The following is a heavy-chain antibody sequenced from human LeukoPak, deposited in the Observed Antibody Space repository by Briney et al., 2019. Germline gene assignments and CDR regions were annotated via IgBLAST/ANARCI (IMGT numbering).Heavy chain of an antibody. V-gene: IGHV3-23*01. D-gene: IGHD6-6*01. J-gene: IGHJ6*03. CDR3: AKVWGSSSLYYYYMDV. CDR2: ISGSGGST. CDR1: GFTSSSYA. Sequence: GRSLRLSCAASGFTSSSYAMSWVRQAPGKGLGWFSAISGSGGSTYYADSVKGRFTISRDNSKTTLYLQMNSLRAEDTAVYYCAKVWGSSSLYYYYMDVWGKGTTVTVSS.